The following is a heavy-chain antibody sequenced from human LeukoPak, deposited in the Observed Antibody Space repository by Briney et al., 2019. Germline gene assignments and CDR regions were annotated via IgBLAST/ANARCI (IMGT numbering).Heavy chain of an antibody. Sequence: ASVKVSCKASGYTFTSYGISWVRQAPGQGLEWMGWISAYSLNTNYAQNFQGRVTMTTDTSTSTAYMELRSLRSDDTAVYYCARTYYYDSSGYYPFDYWGQGTLVTVSS. V-gene: IGHV1-18*01. J-gene: IGHJ4*02. CDR1: GYTFTSYG. CDR2: ISAYSLNT. CDR3: ARTYYYDSSGYYPFDY. D-gene: IGHD3-22*01.